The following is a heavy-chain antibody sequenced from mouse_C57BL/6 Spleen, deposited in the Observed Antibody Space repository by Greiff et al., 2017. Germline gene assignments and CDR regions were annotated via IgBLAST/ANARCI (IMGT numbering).Heavy chain of an antibody. V-gene: IGHV1-53*01. D-gene: IGHD1-1*02. J-gene: IGHJ1*03. CDR3: ARSMVRAWYFDV. CDR2: INPSNGGT. Sequence: QVQLQQPGTELVKPGASVKLSCKASGYGFTSYWMHWVKQRPGQGLEWIGNINPSNGGTNYNEKFKSKATLTVDKSSSTAYMQLSSLTSEDSAVYYCARSMVRAWYFDVWGTGTTVTVSS. CDR1: GYGFTSYW.